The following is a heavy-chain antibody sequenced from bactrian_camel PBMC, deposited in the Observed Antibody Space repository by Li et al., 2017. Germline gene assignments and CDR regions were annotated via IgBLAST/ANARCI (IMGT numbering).Heavy chain of an antibody. D-gene: IGHD3*01. Sequence: VQLVESGGGSVQAGGSLRLSCAASGFTFSNYAMSWVRQAPGKGLEWVSGINFVGASTYYAGSVKGRFTISRDNAKNTLYLQMNSLNSEDTAIYYCAAVLRGRSDQFFSAAPRVGYFGPGTQVTVS. CDR1: GFTFSNYA. CDR2: INFVGAST. J-gene: IGHJ6*01. CDR3: AAVLRGRSDQFFSAAPRVGY. V-gene: IGHV3S31*01.